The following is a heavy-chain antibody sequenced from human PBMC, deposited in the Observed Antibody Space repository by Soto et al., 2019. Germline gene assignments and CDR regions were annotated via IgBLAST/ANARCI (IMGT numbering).Heavy chain of an antibody. CDR1: GYSFTTHW. CDR2: IDPSNSYI. V-gene: IGHV5-10-1*01. Sequence: PGESLKISCQGSGYSFTTHWTTWVRQTPGKGLEWMGRIDPSNSYINYSPSFQGHVTISVDRSISTAYLQWSRLEASDNAICYCARRLSGPKEEYNAYYFYGLDVWGQGTKVTVSS. D-gene: IGHD1-1*01. J-gene: IGHJ6*02. CDR3: ARRLSGPKEEYNAYYFYGLDV.